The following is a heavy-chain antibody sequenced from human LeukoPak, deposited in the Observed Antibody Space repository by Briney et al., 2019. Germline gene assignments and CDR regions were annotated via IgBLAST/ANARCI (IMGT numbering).Heavy chain of an antibody. Sequence: GGSLRLSCAASGFGVTNNYMSRVRQAPGKGLEFVSLIYSVASTYYADSVKGRFTISRDDSKNTVFLQMSSLGPEDTAIYFCTRPHSRGREILNWGQGALVTVSS. CDR1: GFGVTNNY. J-gene: IGHJ1*01. CDR3: TRPHSRGREILN. D-gene: IGHD3-10*01. V-gene: IGHV3-53*01. CDR2: IYSVAST.